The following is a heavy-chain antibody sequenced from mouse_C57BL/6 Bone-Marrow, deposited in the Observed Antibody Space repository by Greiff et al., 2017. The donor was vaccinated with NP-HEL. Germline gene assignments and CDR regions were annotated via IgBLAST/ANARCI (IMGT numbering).Heavy chain of an antibody. Sequence: EVHLVESGGGLVKPGASLKLSCAASGFTFSSYAMSWVRQTPEKRLEWVATISDGGSYTYYPDNVKGRFTIPRDNAKNNLYLQMSHLTSEDTAMYYCARGYYCGSDWYFDVWGTGTTVTVSS. J-gene: IGHJ1*03. D-gene: IGHD1-1*01. CDR1: GFTFSSYA. CDR2: ISDGGSYT. CDR3: ARGYYCGSDWYFDV. V-gene: IGHV5-4*01.